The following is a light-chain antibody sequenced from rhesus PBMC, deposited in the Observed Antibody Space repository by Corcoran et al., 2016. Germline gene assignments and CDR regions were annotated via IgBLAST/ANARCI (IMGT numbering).Light chain of an antibody. CDR1: QGISDY. J-gene: IGKJ2*01. CDR3: LQGYSTPYS. V-gene: IGKV1-36*02. CDR2: VAS. Sequence: DIQMTQSPYSLSASVGDRVTITCRASQGISDYLSWYQQKPEQAQKRLIYVASSLESGVPSRFCGSGSGTEFTRTISSLQPKDFASYYCLQGYSTPYSFGQGTKVEIK.